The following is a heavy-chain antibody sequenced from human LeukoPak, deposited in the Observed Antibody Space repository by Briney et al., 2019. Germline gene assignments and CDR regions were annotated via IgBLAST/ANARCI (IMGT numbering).Heavy chain of an antibody. V-gene: IGHV3-49*03. D-gene: IGHD3-9*01. J-gene: IGHJ6*02. Sequence: GGSLRLSCTASGFTFGDYAMSWFRQAPGKGLEWVGFIGSKAYGGTTEYAASVKGRFTISRDDSKSIAYLQMNSLKTEDTAVYYCTYDILTGYSGNYYYGMDVWGQGTTVTVSS. CDR3: TYDILTGYSGNYYYGMDV. CDR2: IGSKAYGGTT. CDR1: GFTFGDYA.